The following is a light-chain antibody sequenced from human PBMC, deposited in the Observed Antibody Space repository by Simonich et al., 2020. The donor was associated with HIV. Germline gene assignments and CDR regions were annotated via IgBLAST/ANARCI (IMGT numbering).Light chain of an antibody. CDR1: QSDLYSSNNKNY. J-gene: IGKJ3*01. CDR3: QQYYSTPFT. CDR2: WAS. Sequence: DIVMTQSPDSLAVSLGERATINCKSSQSDLYSSNNKNYLAWYQQKPGQPPKLIIYWASTRESGVPDRFSGSGSGTDFTLTISSLQAEDVAVYYCQQYYSTPFTFGPGTKVDIK. V-gene: IGKV4-1*01.